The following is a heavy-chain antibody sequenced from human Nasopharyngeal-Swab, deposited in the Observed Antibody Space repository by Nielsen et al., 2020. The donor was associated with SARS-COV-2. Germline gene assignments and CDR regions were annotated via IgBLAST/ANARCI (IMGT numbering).Heavy chain of an antibody. D-gene: IGHD5-18*01. CDR2: ISGSGGST. CDR3: AKAEDTATPFDY. Sequence: GESLKISCAASGFTFSRYAMSWVRQAPGKGLEWVSAISGSGGSTYYADSVKGRFTISRDNSKNTLYLQMNSLRAEDTAVYYCAKAEDTATPFDYWGQGTLVTVSS. J-gene: IGHJ4*02. CDR1: GFTFSRYA. V-gene: IGHV3-23*01.